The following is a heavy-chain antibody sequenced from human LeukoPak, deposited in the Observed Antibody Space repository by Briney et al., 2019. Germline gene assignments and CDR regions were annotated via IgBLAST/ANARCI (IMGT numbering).Heavy chain of an antibody. J-gene: IGHJ6*02. Sequence: GGSLRLSCAASGFNFSNFAVNWVRQAPGKGLEWVSVIGGGDGSIYYADSVKGRFTISRDNSKNTLYLQMTSLRAEDAAIYYCTKGMGLAHYYFYGMDVWGQGTTVTVSS. CDR3: TKGMGLAHYYFYGMDV. D-gene: IGHD6-19*01. CDR1: GFNFSNFA. CDR2: IGGGDGSI. V-gene: IGHV3-23*01.